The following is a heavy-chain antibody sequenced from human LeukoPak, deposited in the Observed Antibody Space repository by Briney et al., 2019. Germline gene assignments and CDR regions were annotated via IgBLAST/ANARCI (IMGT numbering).Heavy chain of an antibody. D-gene: IGHD6-13*01. CDR3: VVVAAALNWFDP. V-gene: IGHV4-39*01. CDR2: IYYTGST. CDR1: GGSISSSNYY. Sequence: PSETLSLTCTVSGGSISSSNYYWGWIRQPPGKGLEWIGTIYYTGSTYYNPSLKGRVTISVNTSKDQFSLKLSSVTAADTAVYYCVVVAAALNWFDPWGQGTLVTVSS. J-gene: IGHJ5*02.